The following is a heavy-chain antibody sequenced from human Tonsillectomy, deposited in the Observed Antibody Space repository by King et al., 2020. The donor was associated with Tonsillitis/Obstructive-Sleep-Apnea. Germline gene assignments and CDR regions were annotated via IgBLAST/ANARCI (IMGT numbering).Heavy chain of an antibody. D-gene: IGHD6-13*01. CDR1: GFTFSSYW. CDR2: IKQDGSEK. Sequence: VQLVESGGGLVQPGGSLRLSCAASGFTFSSYWMSWVRQAPGKGLEGVANIKQDGSEKYYVDSVKGRFTISRDNAKNSLYLQMNSLRAEDTAVYYCASLFRQQLVHDLFDPWGQGTLVTVSS. V-gene: IGHV3-7*01. J-gene: IGHJ5*02. CDR3: ASLFRQQLVHDLFDP.